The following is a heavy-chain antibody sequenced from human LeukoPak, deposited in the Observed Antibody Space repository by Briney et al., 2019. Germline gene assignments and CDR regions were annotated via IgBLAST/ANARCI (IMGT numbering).Heavy chain of an antibody. J-gene: IGHJ4*02. CDR2: IRSKANSYAT. Sequence: GGSPRLSCAASGFTFSGSAMHWVRQASGKGLEWVGRIRSKANSYATAYAASVKGRFTISTDDSKNTAYLQMNSLKTEDTAVYYCTRSLGYGFDYWGQGTLVTVSS. CDR1: GFTFSGSA. CDR3: TRSLGYGFDY. D-gene: IGHD5-18*01. V-gene: IGHV3-73*01.